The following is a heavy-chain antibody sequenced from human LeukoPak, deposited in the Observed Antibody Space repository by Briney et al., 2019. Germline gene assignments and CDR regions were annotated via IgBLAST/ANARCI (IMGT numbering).Heavy chain of an antibody. J-gene: IGHJ5*02. CDR3: ASFTLATNRGLET. Sequence: PGGSLRLSCAASGFTASSNYMSWVRQAPGKGLEWVSVIYSGGSTYYADSVKGRFTISRHNSKNTLYLQMNSLRAEDTAVYYCASFTLATNRGLETWGQGTLVTVSS. D-gene: IGHD5-12*01. V-gene: IGHV3-53*04. CDR2: IYSGGST. CDR1: GFTASSNY.